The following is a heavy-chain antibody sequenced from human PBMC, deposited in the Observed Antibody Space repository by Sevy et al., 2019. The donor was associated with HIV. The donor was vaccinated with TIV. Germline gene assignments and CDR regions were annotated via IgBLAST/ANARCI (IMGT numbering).Heavy chain of an antibody. V-gene: IGHV3-64*02. J-gene: IGHJ2*01. D-gene: IGHD3-10*01. CDR2: IDSSGGGR. CDR1: GFTFSMYS. Sequence: GGSLRLSCAASGFTFSMYSMHWVRQAPGKRPEYVSVIDSSGGGRFYADSVQDRFIISRDNSKNTLYLQMGSLRSEDTGVYYCAREGGFPHGWYYDLWGRGTLVTVSS. CDR3: AREGGFPHGWYYDL.